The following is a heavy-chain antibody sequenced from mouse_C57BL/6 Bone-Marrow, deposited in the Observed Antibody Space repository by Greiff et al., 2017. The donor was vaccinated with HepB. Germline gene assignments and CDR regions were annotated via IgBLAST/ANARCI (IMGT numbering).Heavy chain of an antibody. J-gene: IGHJ4*01. CDR3: GRGGVYYDYDPYYYAMDY. V-gene: IGHV1-11*01. CDR1: GYTFTDHI. D-gene: IGHD2-4*01. Sequence: LMESGAELASPGASVTLSCKASGYTFTDHIMNWVKKRPGQGLEWIGRIYPVSGETNYNQKFMGKATFSVDRSSSTVYMVLNSLTSEDPAVYYCGRGGVYYDYDPYYYAMDYWGQGTSVTVSS. CDR2: IYPVSGET.